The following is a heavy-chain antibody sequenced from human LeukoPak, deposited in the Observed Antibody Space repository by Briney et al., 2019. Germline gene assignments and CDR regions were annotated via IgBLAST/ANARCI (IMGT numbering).Heavy chain of an antibody. V-gene: IGHV4-34*01. D-gene: IGHD6-19*01. Sequence: SETLSLTCAVYGGSFSGYYWSWIRQPPGKVLEWIGEINHSGSTNYNPSLKSRVTISVDTSKNQFSLKLSSVTAADTAVYYCARGRLTGYSSGWYVWFYYWCLGTLVTVSS. CDR3: ARGRLTGYSSGWYVWFYY. CDR2: INHSGST. J-gene: IGHJ4*02. CDR1: GGSFSGYY.